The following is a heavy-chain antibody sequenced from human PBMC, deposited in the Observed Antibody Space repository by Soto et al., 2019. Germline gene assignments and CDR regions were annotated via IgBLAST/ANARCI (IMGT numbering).Heavy chain of an antibody. CDR2: IDDSGGNT. J-gene: IGHJ5*02. D-gene: IGHD2-15*01. CDR1: SCPFIDNA. V-gene: IGHV3-23*01. CDR3: AKDVYRSATLPCFDT. Sequence: RSLSLSCWGCSCPFIDNAFSCVRLAPRKGLEWVSGIDDSGGNTYYADSMKGRFSISRDNSKNTLYLQMNGLRVEDTAVYYCAKDVYRSATLPCFDTWGQGTLV.